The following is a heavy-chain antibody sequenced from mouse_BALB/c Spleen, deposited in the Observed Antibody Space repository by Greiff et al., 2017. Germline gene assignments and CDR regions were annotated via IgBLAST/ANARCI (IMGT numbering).Heavy chain of an antibody. J-gene: IGHJ3*01. D-gene: IGHD2-4*01. CDR1: GYTFTSYW. CDR2: IYPSDSYT. CDR3: ARDMSTRWCAY. V-gene: IGHV1-69*02. Sequence: QVQLQQPGAELVRPGASVKLSCKASGYTFTSYWINWVKQRPGQGLEWIGNIYPSDSYTNYNQKFKDKATLTVDKSSSTAYMQLSSPTSEDSAVYYCARDMSTRWCAYWGQGTLVTVSA.